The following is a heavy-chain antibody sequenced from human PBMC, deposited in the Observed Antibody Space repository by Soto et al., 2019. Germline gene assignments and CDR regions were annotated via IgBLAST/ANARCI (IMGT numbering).Heavy chain of an antibody. Sequence: ASVKVSCKASGGTFSSYAISWVRQAPGQGPEWMGGIIPIFGTANYAQKFQGRVTITADESTSTAYMELSSLRSEDTAVYYCARGYYDILTGPNWFDPWGQGTLVTVSS. V-gene: IGHV1-69*13. J-gene: IGHJ5*02. CDR3: ARGYYDILTGPNWFDP. D-gene: IGHD3-9*01. CDR1: GGTFSSYA. CDR2: IIPIFGTA.